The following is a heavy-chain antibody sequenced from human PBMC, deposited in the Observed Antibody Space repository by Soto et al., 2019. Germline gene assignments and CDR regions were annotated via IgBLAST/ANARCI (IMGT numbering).Heavy chain of an antibody. V-gene: IGHV1-69*01. J-gene: IGHJ4*02. D-gene: IGHD1-26*01. CDR3: ARDGGRHSGGIDY. Sequence: VQLVQSGAEVKKPGSSVKVSCKASGGTFSSYSINWVRQAPGQGLEWMGEIIPIFGTANYAQKFQGRVTITADESTSTAYMELSSLRSEATDVYYCARDGGRHSGGIDYWGQGTLVTVSS. CDR2: IIPIFGTA. CDR1: GGTFSSYS.